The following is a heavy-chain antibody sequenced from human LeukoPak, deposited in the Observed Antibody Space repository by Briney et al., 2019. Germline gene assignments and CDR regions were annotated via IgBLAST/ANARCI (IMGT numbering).Heavy chain of an antibody. CDR2: INPNSGGT. CDR1: GYTFTGYY. Sequence: ASVNVSCKASGYTFTGYYMHWVRQAPGQGLEWMGGINPNSGGTNYAQKFQGRVTMTRDTSISTAYMELSRLRSDDTAVYYCARDRDRLNLRYCSSTSCYSDYYYYMDVWGKGTTVTVSS. D-gene: IGHD2-2*01. CDR3: ARDRDRLNLRYCSSTSCYSDYYYYMDV. J-gene: IGHJ6*03. V-gene: IGHV1-2*02.